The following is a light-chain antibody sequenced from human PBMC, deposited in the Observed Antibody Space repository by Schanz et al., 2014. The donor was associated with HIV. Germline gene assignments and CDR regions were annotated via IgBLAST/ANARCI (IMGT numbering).Light chain of an antibody. V-gene: IGLV2-8*01. J-gene: IGLJ2*01. CDR2: EVN. CDR3: QSFDSSVSGVV. CDR1: SGDIGGYNY. Sequence: QSALTQPPSASGSPGQSVTISCTGTSGDIGGYNYVSWYQQHPGKAPKLMIYEVNERPSGVPDRFSGSKSGNTASLTVSGLQAEDEADYYCQSFDSSVSGVVFGGGTKLTVL.